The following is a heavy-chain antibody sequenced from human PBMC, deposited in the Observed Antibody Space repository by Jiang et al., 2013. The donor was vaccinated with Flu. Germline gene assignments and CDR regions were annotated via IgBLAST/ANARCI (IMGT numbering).Heavy chain of an antibody. CDR3: ARTPVDSAKGAKEDAFDV. J-gene: IGHJ3*01. CDR1: GFSLNAVGMS. CDR2: IDWDGDK. Sequence: KPTQTLTLTCTFSGFSLNAVGMSVSWIRQPPGKALEWLALIDWDGDKYYTFSLKNRLTISRDPSRDQVVLTVTNMEPVDTGTYFCARTPVDSAKGAKEDAFDVWGPGTLVTVSP. D-gene: IGHD5-18*01. V-gene: IGHV2-70*01.